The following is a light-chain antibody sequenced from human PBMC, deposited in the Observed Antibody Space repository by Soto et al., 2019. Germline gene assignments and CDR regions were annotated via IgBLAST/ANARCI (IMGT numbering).Light chain of an antibody. CDR1: QSLVHSDGNTY. Sequence: DIVMTQSPVSLPVTLGQPATISCRSSQSLVHSDGNTYLNWFHQRPGQSPRRLIYKVSNRDSGVPGRFSGSGSGSDFTLKISRVEAEDVGVYYYMQGTHWPPAFGQGTKVDIK. V-gene: IGKV2-30*02. J-gene: IGKJ1*01. CDR2: KVS. CDR3: MQGTHWPPA.